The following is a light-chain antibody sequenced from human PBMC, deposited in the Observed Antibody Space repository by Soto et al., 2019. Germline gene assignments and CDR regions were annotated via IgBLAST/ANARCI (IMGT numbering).Light chain of an antibody. J-gene: IGKJ2*01. CDR2: DAS. V-gene: IGKV1-5*01. Sequence: DIQMTQSPSTLSASVGDRVTIACRASQDISTGLAWYQQKPGKAPKILIYDASTLESGVPSRFSGSGSGTEFTLTISSLQPDDFATYYCQHYNNYSRAFGQGTKVEIK. CDR1: QDISTG. CDR3: QHYNNYSRA.